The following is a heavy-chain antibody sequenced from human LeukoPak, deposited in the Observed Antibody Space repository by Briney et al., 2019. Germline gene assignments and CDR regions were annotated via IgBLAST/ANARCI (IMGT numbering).Heavy chain of an antibody. Sequence: GASVKVSCKASGYTFTSYGISWVRQAPGQGLEWMGLISADSGNTNFAQKLQGRVTMTTDTSTSTAYMELRSLRSDDTAVYFCARGADTGSYGSLVYFDYWGQGTLVTVSS. D-gene: IGHD3-16*01. CDR2: ISADSGNT. CDR1: GYTFTSYG. V-gene: IGHV1-18*01. CDR3: ARGADTGSYGSLVYFDY. J-gene: IGHJ4*02.